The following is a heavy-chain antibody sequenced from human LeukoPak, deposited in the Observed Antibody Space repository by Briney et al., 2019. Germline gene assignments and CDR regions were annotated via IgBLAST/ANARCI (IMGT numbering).Heavy chain of an antibody. D-gene: IGHD1-26*01. CDR3: AXXXXXLLYYYYYGMDV. CDR2: MNPNSGNT. V-gene: IGHV1-8*01. Sequence: ASVKVSCKASGYTFTSYDINWVRQATGQGLEWMGWMNPNSGNTGYAQKFQGRVTMTRNTSISTAYMELSSLRSEDTAVYYCAXXXXXLLYYYYYGMDVWGQGTTVTVSS. CDR1: GYTFTSYD. J-gene: IGHJ6*02.